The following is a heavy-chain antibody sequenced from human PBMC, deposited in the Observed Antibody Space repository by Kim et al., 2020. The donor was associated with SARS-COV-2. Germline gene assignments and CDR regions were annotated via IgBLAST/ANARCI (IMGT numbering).Heavy chain of an antibody. CDR3: ARDAGMNYDIPIY. J-gene: IGHJ4*02. CDR1: GGTFSSYA. V-gene: IGHV1-69*04. CDR2: IIPILGIA. Sequence: SVKVSCKASGGTFSSYAISWVRQAPGQGLEWMGRIIPILGIANYAQKFQGRVTITADKSTSTAYMELSSLRSEDTAVYYCARDAGMNYDIPIYWGQGTLVTVSS. D-gene: IGHD3-22*01.